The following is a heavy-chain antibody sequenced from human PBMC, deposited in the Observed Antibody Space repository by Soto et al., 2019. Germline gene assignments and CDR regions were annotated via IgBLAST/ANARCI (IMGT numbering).Heavy chain of an antibody. CDR1: GFTFSPYW. D-gene: IGHD3-3*01. Sequence: EVHLVQSGGGLVQPGGSLRLSCAASGFTFSPYWMYWVRQAPGKGPVWVSRLNSDGSSTDYADSVRGRFTISRDNAKNTLYLEMNGLRAQDTAVYYCVRGGGYDFWTGYFEYWGQGSLVSVSS. J-gene: IGHJ4*02. CDR2: LNSDGSST. CDR3: VRGGGYDFWTGYFEY. V-gene: IGHV3-74*01.